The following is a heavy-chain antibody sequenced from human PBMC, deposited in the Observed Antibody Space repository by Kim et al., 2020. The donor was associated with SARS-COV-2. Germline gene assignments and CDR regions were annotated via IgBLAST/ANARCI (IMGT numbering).Heavy chain of an antibody. D-gene: IGHD5-18*01. CDR3: ARAYYVDTAMAVHDYGMDV. CDR1: GGSFSGYY. J-gene: IGHJ6*02. V-gene: IGHV4-34*01. CDR2: INHSGST. Sequence: SETLSLTCAVYGGSFSGYYWSWIRQPPGKGLEWIGEINHSGSTNYNPSLKSRVTISVDTSKNQFSLKLSSVTAADTAVYYCARAYYVDTAMAVHDYGMDVWGQGTTVTVSS.